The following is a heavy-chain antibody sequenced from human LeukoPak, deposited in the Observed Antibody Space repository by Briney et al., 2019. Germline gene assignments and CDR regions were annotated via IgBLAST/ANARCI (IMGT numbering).Heavy chain of an antibody. Sequence: RGSLRLSCAASGFTFSTYSMNWVRQAPGKGLEWVSSISSSSSYIHYADSVKGRFTISRDNAKNSLFLQMNSLRAEDTAVYYCAGINDYGDPTGAFDIWGQGTMVTVSS. CDR3: AGINDYGDPTGAFDI. CDR2: ISSSSSYI. CDR1: GFTFSTYS. J-gene: IGHJ3*02. V-gene: IGHV3-21*01. D-gene: IGHD4-17*01.